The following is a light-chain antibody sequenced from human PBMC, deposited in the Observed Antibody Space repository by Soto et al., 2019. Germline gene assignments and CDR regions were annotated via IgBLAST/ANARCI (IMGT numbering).Light chain of an antibody. CDR1: QSISNW. J-gene: IGKJ2*01. V-gene: IGKV1-5*01. CDR2: DAS. CDR3: QQYNSYSQYT. Sequence: DIQMTQSPSTLSASVGDRVTITCRASQSISNWLAWYQQKPGKAPKLLIYDASSLESGVPSRFSGSGSGTEFTLTISSLQPDDFATYFCQQYNSYSQYTFCQGTKLEIK.